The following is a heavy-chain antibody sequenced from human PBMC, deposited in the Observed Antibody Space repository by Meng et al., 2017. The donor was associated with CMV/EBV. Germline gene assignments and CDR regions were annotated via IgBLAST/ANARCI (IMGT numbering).Heavy chain of an antibody. J-gene: IGHJ5*02. V-gene: IGHV1-8*01. D-gene: IGHD6-13*01. CDR1: GYTFTSYD. CDR3: ARGPYSSSWYGYWFDP. Sequence: SGYTFTSYDINWVRQDNGQGLEWMGGMNPNRGNTGNEQKLQGRVTMTRNTSISTAYMELSSLRAEDTAVYYCARGPYSSSWYGYWFDPWGQGTLVTVSS. CDR2: MNPNRGNT.